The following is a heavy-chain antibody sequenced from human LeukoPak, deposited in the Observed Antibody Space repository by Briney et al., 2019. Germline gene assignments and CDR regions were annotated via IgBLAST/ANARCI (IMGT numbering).Heavy chain of an antibody. CDR1: GGTFSSYA. Sequence: ASVKVSCKASGGTFSSYAISWVRQAPGQGLEWMGGIIPIFGTANYAQKFQGRVTITADEPTSTAYMELSSLRSEDTAVYYCARQRGRFLEWPFDYWGQGTLVTVSS. CDR2: IIPIFGTA. CDR3: ARQRGRFLEWPFDY. D-gene: IGHD3-3*01. V-gene: IGHV1-69*13. J-gene: IGHJ4*02.